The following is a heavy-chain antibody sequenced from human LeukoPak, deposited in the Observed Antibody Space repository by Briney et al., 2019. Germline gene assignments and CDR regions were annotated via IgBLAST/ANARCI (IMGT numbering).Heavy chain of an antibody. CDR3: ARVLWGTSQTRIKNAFDI. D-gene: IGHD2-2*01. V-gene: IGHV1-2*02. CDR2: INPNSGGT. J-gene: IGHJ3*02. Sequence: ASVKVSCKASGYTFTGYYMHWVRQAPGQGLEWMGWINPNSGGTNYAQKFQGRVTMTRDTSISTAYMELSRLRSDGTAVYYCARVLWGTSQTRIKNAFDIWGQGTMVTVSS. CDR1: GYTFTGYY.